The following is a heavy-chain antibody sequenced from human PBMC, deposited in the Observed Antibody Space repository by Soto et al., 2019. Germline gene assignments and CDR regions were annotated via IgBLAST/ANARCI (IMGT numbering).Heavy chain of an antibody. Sequence: LRLSCAASGFTFSSYAMSWVRQAPGKGLEWVSAISGSGGSTYYADSVKGRFTISRDNSKNTLYLQMNSLRAEDTAVYYCAKGGDPMATVYYYYYGMDVWGQGTTVTVSS. D-gene: IGHD4-4*01. CDR3: AKGGDPMATVYYYYYGMDV. V-gene: IGHV3-23*01. CDR1: GFTFSSYA. J-gene: IGHJ6*02. CDR2: ISGSGGST.